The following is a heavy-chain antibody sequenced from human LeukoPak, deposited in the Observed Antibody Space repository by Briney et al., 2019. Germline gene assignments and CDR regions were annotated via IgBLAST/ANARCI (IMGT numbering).Heavy chain of an antibody. CDR3: ATATKPYSRRFRYNWFDP. CDR2: IIPIFCTT. D-gene: IGHD6-13*01. Sequence: GASVNLSCTASGGTFSSYAIIWVRQAPGQGLEWMGGIIPIFCTTNYAQNFQGRVTITPDESTSTAYMALSSLSSEHTAVYYCATATKPYSRRFRYNWFDPWGQGTLVTVSS. V-gene: IGHV1-69*01. CDR1: GGTFSSYA. J-gene: IGHJ5*02.